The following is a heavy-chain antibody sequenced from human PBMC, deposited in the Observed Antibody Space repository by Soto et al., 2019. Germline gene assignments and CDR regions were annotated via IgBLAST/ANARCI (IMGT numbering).Heavy chain of an antibody. CDR3: ARVTSWQLPFDY. CDR1: SDSISSYY. D-gene: IGHD6-13*01. Sequence: QVQLQESGPGLVKPSETLSLTCTVSSDSISSYYWSWIRQPPGKRLEWIGYISYSGSTDYNPSLKSRVTISGDTSKNQFSLKVSSVTAADTAVYYCARVTSWQLPFDYWGQGNLVTVSS. V-gene: IGHV4-59*01. CDR2: ISYSGST. J-gene: IGHJ4*02.